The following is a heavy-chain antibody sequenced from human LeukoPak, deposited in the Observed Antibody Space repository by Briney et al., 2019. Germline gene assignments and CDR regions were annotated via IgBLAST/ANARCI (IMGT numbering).Heavy chain of an antibody. J-gene: IGHJ4*02. CDR3: ARDPSYNWNLQFDY. D-gene: IGHD1-20*01. CDR1: GGSISSGSYY. Sequence: SETLSLTCTVSGGSISSGSYYWSWIRQPAGKGLEWIGRIYTSGSTNYNPSLKSRVTISVDTSKNQFSLKLSSVTAADTAVYYCARDPSYNWNLQFDYWGQGTLVTVSS. V-gene: IGHV4-61*02. CDR2: IYTSGST.